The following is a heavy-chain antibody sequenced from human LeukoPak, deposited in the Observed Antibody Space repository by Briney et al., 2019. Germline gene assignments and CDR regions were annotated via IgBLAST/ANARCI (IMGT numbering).Heavy chain of an antibody. Sequence: ASVKVSSKASVSTFANYYMHWVRQAPAQGLQWMGVITPSGGTTSFAQNFQGRVTMTRDTSTSTVYMELSSLRSEDTAVYYCASGSGTYSPDYWGQGTLVTVSS. J-gene: IGHJ4*02. V-gene: IGHV1-46*03. D-gene: IGHD1-26*01. CDR2: ITPSGGTT. CDR3: ASGSGTYSPDY. CDR1: VSTFANYY.